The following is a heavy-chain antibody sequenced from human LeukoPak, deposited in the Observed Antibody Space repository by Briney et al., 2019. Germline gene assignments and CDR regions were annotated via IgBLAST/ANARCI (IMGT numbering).Heavy chain of an antibody. CDR1: GGTFISYA. Sequence: SVKVSCKASGGTFISYAISWVRQAPGQGLEWMGGIIPIFGTANYAQKFQGRVTITADESTSTAYMELSSLRSEDTAVYYCARKSGLWSGYYYMDVWGKGTTVTVSS. V-gene: IGHV1-69*13. CDR2: IIPIFGTA. J-gene: IGHJ6*03. D-gene: IGHD3-3*01. CDR3: ARKSGLWSGYYYMDV.